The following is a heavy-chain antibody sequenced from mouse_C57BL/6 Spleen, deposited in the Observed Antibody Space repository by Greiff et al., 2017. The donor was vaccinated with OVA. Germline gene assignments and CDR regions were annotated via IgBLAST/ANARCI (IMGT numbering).Heavy chain of an antibody. D-gene: IGHD2-13*01. J-gene: IGHJ1*03. Sequence: VQLQQSGPGLVQPSQSLSITCTASGFSLTSYGVHWVRQSPGKGLEWLGVIWRGGSTAYNAAFISRLSISKDNSKSQVFFKMNSLRADDTAIYYCARNRDLAGYFDVWGTGTPVTVSS. CDR1: GFSLTSYG. V-gene: IGHV2-2*01. CDR3: ARNRDLAGYFDV. CDR2: IWRGGST.